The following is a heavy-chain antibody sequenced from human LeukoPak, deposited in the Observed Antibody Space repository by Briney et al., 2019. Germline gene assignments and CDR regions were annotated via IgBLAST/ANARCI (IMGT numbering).Heavy chain of an antibody. CDR3: GGSSGYYLNHEYYFDY. V-gene: IGHV3-23*01. CDR2: ISGSGGST. D-gene: IGHD3-22*01. Sequence: GGSLRLSCAASGFTFSTSWMTWVRQAPGKGLEWVSAISGSGGSTYYADSVKGRFTISRDNSKNTLYLQMNSLRAEDTAVYYCGGSSGYYLNHEYYFDYWGQGTLVTVSS. J-gene: IGHJ4*02. CDR1: GFTFSTSW.